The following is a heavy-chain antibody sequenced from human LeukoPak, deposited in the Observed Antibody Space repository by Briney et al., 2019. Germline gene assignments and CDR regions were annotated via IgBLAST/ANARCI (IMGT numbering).Heavy chain of an antibody. CDR1: GFTFSSYS. D-gene: IGHD3-10*01. J-gene: IGHJ4*02. CDR2: ISSISSYI. V-gene: IGHV3-21*01. CDR3: ARENYGSGNDY. Sequence: GGSLRLSCAASGFTFSSYSMNWVRQAPGKGLEWVSSISSISSYIYYADSVKDRFTISRDNAKNSLYLQMNNLRAEDTAVYYCARENYGSGNDYWGTGTLVTVSS.